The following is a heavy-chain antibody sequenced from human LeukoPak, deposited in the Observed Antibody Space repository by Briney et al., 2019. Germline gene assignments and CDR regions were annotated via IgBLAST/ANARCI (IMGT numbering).Heavy chain of an antibody. D-gene: IGHD3-22*01. CDR3: AKDLDSSGSHY. J-gene: IGHJ4*02. CDR1: GLSFSSYG. V-gene: IGHV3-30*18. CDR2: ISYDGSNK. Sequence: GRSLRLSCAASGLSFSSYGMHWVRQAPGKGLEWVAVISYDGSNKYYADSVKGRFTISRDNSKYTLYLQMNSLRAEDTAVYYCAKDLDSSGSHYWGQGTLVTVSS.